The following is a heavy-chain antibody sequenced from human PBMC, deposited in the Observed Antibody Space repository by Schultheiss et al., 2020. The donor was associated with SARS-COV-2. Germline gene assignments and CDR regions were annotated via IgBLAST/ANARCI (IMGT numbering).Heavy chain of an antibody. CDR3: VRDGPAASYGMDV. CDR1: GLTVSNNY. D-gene: IGHD2-2*01. J-gene: IGHJ6*02. V-gene: IGHV3-66*01. CDR2: IYSGGNT. Sequence: GGSLRLSCAASGLTVSNNYMTWVRQAPGKGLEWVSVIYSGGNTHYADSVRGRFIISRDNSKKTLYLQMTSLRVEDTAMYYCVRDGPAASYGMDVWGQGTTVTVSS.